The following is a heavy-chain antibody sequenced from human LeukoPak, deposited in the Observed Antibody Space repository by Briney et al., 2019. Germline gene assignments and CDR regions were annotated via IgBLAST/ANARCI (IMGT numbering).Heavy chain of an antibody. CDR3: ARLGEYSSSWYETPNWFDP. V-gene: IGHV1-69*04. J-gene: IGHJ5*02. CDR2: IIPILGIA. D-gene: IGHD6-13*01. CDR1: GGTFSSYA. Sequence: ASVKVSCKASGGTFSSYAISWVRQAPGQGLEWMGRIIPILGIANYAQKFQDRVTITADKSTSTAYMELSSLRSEDTAVYYCARLGEYSSSWYETPNWFDPWGQGTLVTVSS.